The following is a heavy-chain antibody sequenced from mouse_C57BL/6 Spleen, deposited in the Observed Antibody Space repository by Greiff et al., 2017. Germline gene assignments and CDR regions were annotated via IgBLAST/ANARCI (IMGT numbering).Heavy chain of an antibody. CDR1: GYKFTDYE. Sequence: VQLQQSGAELVRPGASVTLSCKASGYKFTDYEMHWVKQTPVHGLEWIGAIDPETGGTAYNQKFKGKAILTADKSSSTAYMELRSLTSEDSAVYYCTRRYYGSSYDYWGQGTLVTVSA. D-gene: IGHD1-1*01. CDR3: TRRYYGSSYDY. V-gene: IGHV1-15*01. J-gene: IGHJ3*01. CDR2: IDPETGGT.